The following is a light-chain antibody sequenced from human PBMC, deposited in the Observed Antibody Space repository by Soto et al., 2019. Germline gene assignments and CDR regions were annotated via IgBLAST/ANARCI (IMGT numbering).Light chain of an antibody. CDR1: SSDVGGYNY. Sequence: QSVLTQPASVSGSPGQSITISCTGTSSDVGGYNYVSWYQQHPGKAPKLMIYDVSNRPSGVSNRFSGSKSGNTASLTISGLQAEDEADYSCSSYTSSSTPSFGGGTKLTVL. CDR2: DVS. J-gene: IGLJ2*01. CDR3: SSYTSSSTPS. V-gene: IGLV2-14*01.